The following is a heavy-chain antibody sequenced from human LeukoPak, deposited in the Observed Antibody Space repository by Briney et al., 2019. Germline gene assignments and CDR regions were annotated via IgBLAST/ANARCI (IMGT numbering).Heavy chain of an antibody. Sequence: PGGSLRLSCAASGFTVSSNYMSWVRQAPGKGLEWVSEIYSDGSTYYAASVKGRFSISRDNSKNAVYLQMNSLRAEDTAVYYCAKDRVGANPHNWFDPWGQGTLVTVSS. D-gene: IGHD1-26*01. J-gene: IGHJ5*02. CDR3: AKDRVGANPHNWFDP. V-gene: IGHV3-53*01. CDR1: GFTVSSNY. CDR2: IYSDGST.